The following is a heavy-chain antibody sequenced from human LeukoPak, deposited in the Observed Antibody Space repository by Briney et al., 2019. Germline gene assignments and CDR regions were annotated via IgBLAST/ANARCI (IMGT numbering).Heavy chain of an antibody. Sequence: GGSLRLSCAASGFTFSSYSMNWVRQAPGKGLEWVSSISSSSYIYYADSVKGRFTISRDNAKNSLYLQMNSLRAEDTAVYYCASMGWAAAGDKGGYFDYWGQGTLVTVSS. CDR1: GFTFSSYS. CDR2: ISSSSYI. J-gene: IGHJ4*02. V-gene: IGHV3-21*01. CDR3: ASMGWAAAGDKGGYFDY. D-gene: IGHD6-13*01.